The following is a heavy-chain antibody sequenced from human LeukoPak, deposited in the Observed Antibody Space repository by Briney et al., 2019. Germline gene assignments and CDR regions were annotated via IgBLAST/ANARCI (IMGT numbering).Heavy chain of an antibody. CDR1: GGTFSSYA. V-gene: IGHV1-69*05. D-gene: IGHD2-15*01. CDR3: ARWSYCSGGSCYRQRGSAFDI. CDR2: IIPIFGTA. J-gene: IGHJ3*02. Sequence: ASVKVSCKASGGTFSSYANSWVRQAPGQGLEWMGGIIPIFGTANYAQKFQGRVTITTDESTSTAYMELSSLRSEDTAVYYCARWSYCSGGSCYRQRGSAFDIWGQGTMVTVSS.